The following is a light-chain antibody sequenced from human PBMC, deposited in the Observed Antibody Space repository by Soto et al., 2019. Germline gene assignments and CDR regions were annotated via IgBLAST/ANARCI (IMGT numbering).Light chain of an antibody. CDR3: QQYGSSPSWT. Sequence: EIVLTQSPGTLSLSPAERATLSCRASQSVSSSYLAWYQQKPGQAPRLLIYGASSRATGIPDRFSGSGSGTDFTLTISRLEPEYFAVYYCQQYGSSPSWTFGQGTKVEIK. CDR2: GAS. J-gene: IGKJ1*01. V-gene: IGKV3-20*01. CDR1: QSVSSSY.